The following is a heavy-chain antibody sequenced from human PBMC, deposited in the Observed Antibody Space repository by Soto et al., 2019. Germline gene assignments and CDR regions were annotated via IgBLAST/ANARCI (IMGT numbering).Heavy chain of an antibody. CDR1: GFTFSSYW. Sequence: EVQLVESGGGLVQPGGSVRLSCAASGFTFSSYWMHWVRQAPGKGLMWVSRIHNDGSTTRYADSVKGRFTIPRDNAKNTLYLQMSSLRVEDTAMYYCARDNWNSYWGQGTLVTVSS. CDR3: ARDNWNSY. J-gene: IGHJ4*01. V-gene: IGHV3-74*01. D-gene: IGHD1-7*01. CDR2: IHNDGSTT.